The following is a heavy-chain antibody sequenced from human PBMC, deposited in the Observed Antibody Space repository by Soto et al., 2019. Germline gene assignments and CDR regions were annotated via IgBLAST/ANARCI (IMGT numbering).Heavy chain of an antibody. CDR1: GGSISSYY. Sequence: QVQLQESCPGLVKPSETLSRTCTVSGGSISSYYWSWIRQPLGKGLACIGNSYYSWSTNYTPSLKSRVTISVDTSKNQFSLRLSSVTAADTAVYYCASAPRILRYFDWLMHNWFDPWGQGTLVTVSS. D-gene: IGHD3-9*01. CDR2: SYYSWST. V-gene: IGHV4-59*01. J-gene: IGHJ5*02. CDR3: ASAPRILRYFDWLMHNWFDP.